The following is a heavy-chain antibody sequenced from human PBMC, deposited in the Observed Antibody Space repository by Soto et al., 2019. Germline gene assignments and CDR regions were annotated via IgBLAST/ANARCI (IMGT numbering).Heavy chain of an antibody. V-gene: IGHV1-18*01. CDR3: ARDRYYDYVWGTSLEY. J-gene: IGHJ4*02. CDR1: GYSFTSYG. CDR2: ISAYNGNT. Sequence: ASVKVSRRASGYSFTSYGISWVRQAPGQGLEWMGWISAYNGNTNYAQKLQGRVTMTTDTSTSTAYMELRSLRSDDTAVYYCARDRYYDYVWGTSLEYWGQGTLVTVSS. D-gene: IGHD3-16*01.